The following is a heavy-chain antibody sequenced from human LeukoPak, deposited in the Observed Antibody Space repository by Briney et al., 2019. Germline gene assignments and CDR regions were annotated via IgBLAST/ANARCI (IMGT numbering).Heavy chain of an antibody. CDR3: ARISDHNWYFDL. Sequence: ASVRVSCKASGYPFTTYDINWVRKATGQGLEWMGWMNPSSGYTGYSQKLQGRVTMTRNTSITTAYRELSSLRSEDTAVYYCARISDHNWYFDLWGRGTLVTVSS. J-gene: IGHJ2*01. V-gene: IGHV1-8*01. CDR2: MNPSSGYT. D-gene: IGHD1-14*01. CDR1: GYPFTTYD.